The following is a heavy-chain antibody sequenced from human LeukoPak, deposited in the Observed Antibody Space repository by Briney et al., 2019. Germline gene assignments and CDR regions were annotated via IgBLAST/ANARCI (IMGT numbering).Heavy chain of an antibody. CDR2: ITGRSSAT. CDR3: ARDVGASAPDAFDI. Sequence: SGGSLRLSCEASGFAFSSYTMNWVRQAPGQGLEWVSCITGRSSATYYTESVKGRFTISRDDAKNSLYLQMNSVSVEDTDVYYCARDVGASAPDAFDIWGQGTMVSLSS. D-gene: IGHD1-26*01. CDR1: GFAFSSYT. J-gene: IGHJ3*02. V-gene: IGHV3-48*01.